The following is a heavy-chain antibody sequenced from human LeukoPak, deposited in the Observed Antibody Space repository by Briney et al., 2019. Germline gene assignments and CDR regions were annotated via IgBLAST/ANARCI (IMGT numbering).Heavy chain of an antibody. CDR3: ARNLRDGYKGYYYYYMDV. J-gene: IGHJ6*03. CDR1: GFTFSNYW. D-gene: IGHD5-24*01. V-gene: IGHV3-7*01. CDR2: IKQDGSEK. Sequence: PGGSLRLSCAASGFTFSNYWMSWVRQAPGKGLEWVANIKQDGSEKYYVDSVKGRFTISRDNAKNSLYLQMNSLRAEDTAVYYCARNLRDGYKGYYYYYMDVWGKGTTVTISS.